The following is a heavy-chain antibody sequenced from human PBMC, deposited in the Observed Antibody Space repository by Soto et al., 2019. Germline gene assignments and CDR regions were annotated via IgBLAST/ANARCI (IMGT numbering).Heavy chain of an antibody. Sequence: LRLSCTASGFTFGDYAMSWVRQAPGKGLEWVGFIRSKAYGGTTEYAASVKGRFTISRDDSKSIAYLQMNSLKTEDTAVYYCTRVVHYYDSSGSIDDAFDIWGQGTMVTVSS. CDR1: GFTFGDYA. V-gene: IGHV3-49*04. D-gene: IGHD3-22*01. J-gene: IGHJ3*02. CDR2: IRSKAYGGTT. CDR3: TRVVHYYDSSGSIDDAFDI.